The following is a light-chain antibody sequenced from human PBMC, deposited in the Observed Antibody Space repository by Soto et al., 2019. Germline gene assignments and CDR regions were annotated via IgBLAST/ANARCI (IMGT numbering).Light chain of an antibody. Sequence: QSALTQPASVSGSPGQSITISCTGTSSDVGGYNYVSWYQQHPGKAPKLMIYDVSNRPSGVSNRFSCSNSGNTASLTISGLQAEDEADYYCSSYTSSSTLDVVFGGGTKLTVL. V-gene: IGLV2-14*01. CDR2: DVS. CDR3: SSYTSSSTLDVV. J-gene: IGLJ2*01. CDR1: SSDVGGYNY.